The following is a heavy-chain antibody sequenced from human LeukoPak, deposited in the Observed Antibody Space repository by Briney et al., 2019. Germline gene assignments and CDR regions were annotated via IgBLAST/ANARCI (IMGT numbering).Heavy chain of an antibody. J-gene: IGHJ3*02. D-gene: IGHD2-8*01. CDR3: ARVQGHPPNGLDI. CDR2: INSDGSST. V-gene: IGHV3-74*01. CDR1: GFTFSSYW. Sequence: GGSLRLSCAASGFTFSSYWMHWVRQAPGKGLVWVSRINSDGSSTSYADSVKGRYTISRDNAKNTLYLQMNSLRAEDTAVYYCARVQGHPPNGLDIWGQGTMVTVSS.